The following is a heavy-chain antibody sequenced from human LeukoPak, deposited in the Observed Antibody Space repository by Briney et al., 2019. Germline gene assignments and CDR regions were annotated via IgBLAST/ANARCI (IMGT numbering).Heavy chain of an antibody. CDR3: ARDSSSWYGRGLDY. Sequence: GGSLRLSCAASGFXFSDAWMSWVRQAPGKGLEWVGRIKSKTAGGTTDYAAPVKGRFTISRDDSQNTLYLQMNSLRAEDTAVYYCARDSSSWYGRGLDYWGQGTLVTVSS. CDR2: IKSKTAGGTT. D-gene: IGHD6-13*01. J-gene: IGHJ4*02. CDR1: GFXFSDAW. V-gene: IGHV3-15*01.